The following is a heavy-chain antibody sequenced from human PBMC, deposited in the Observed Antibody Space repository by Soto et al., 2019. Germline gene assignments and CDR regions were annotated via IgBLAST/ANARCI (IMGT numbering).Heavy chain of an antibody. J-gene: IGHJ4*02. CDR2: IFYSGST. Sequence: SETLSLTCAVSRGSINNYYWHWIRQPPGKGLEWIGYIFYSGSTNYNPSLKSRVTISVDTSKNQFSLKLSSVTAADTAVYYCARAVGVGDFDYWGQGTLVTVSS. CDR1: RGSINNYY. V-gene: IGHV4-59*01. D-gene: IGHD1-26*01. CDR3: ARAVGVGDFDY.